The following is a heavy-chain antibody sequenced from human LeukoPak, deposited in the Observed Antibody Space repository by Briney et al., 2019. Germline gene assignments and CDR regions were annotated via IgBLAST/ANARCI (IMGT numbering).Heavy chain of an antibody. CDR1: GYSISSGYY. CDR2: IYHSGTT. V-gene: IGHV4-38-2*02. CDR3: ARGGRWSHDY. D-gene: IGHD4-23*01. Sequence: SETLSLTCTVSGYSISSGYYWVWIRQPPGKGLEWIGCIYHSGTTYNNPSLKSRITISVDTSKNQFSLKLSSVTAADTAVYYCARGGRWSHDYWGQGTLVTVSS. J-gene: IGHJ4*02.